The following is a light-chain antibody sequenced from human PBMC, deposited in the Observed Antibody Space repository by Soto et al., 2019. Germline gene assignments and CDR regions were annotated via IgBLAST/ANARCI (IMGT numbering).Light chain of an antibody. V-gene: IGKV3-15*01. Sequence: EIVLTQSPGTLSLSPGERATLSCRASQTLSNSFIAWYQQKPGQAPRLLIYGASTRATGIPARFSGSGSGTEFTLTISSLQSEDFAVYYCQQYNNWPPWTFGQGPKVDI. CDR1: QTLSNS. CDR2: GAS. J-gene: IGKJ1*01. CDR3: QQYNNWPPWT.